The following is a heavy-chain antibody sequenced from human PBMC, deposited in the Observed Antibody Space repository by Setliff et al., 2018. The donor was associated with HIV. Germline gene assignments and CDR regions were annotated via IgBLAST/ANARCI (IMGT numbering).Heavy chain of an antibody. D-gene: IGHD2-8*02. CDR3: ARAPTGVTNAFDI. V-gene: IGHV4-4*07. Sequence: SETLSLTCTVSGGSISDSHWSWIRQPAGKGLEWIGHVYTTGGTNYNPSLESRLTISVDTSRNQFSLRLSSVTAADTAVYYCARAPTGVTNAFDIWGQGTMVTVSS. CDR2: VYTTGGT. J-gene: IGHJ3*02. CDR1: GGSISDSH.